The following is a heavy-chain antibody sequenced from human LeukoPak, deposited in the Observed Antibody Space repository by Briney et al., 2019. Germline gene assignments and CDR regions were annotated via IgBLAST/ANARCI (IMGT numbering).Heavy chain of an antibody. CDR3: ARVVYGGYCSGGSCYSGLSDNWFDP. CDR2: IYHSGST. Sequence: TLSLTCAVSGGSISSGGYSWSWIRQPPGKGLEWIGYIYHSGSTYYNPSLKSRVTISVDTSKNQFSLKLSSVTAADTAVYYCARVVYGGYCSGGSCYSGLSDNWFDPWGQGTLVTVSS. CDR1: GGSISSGGYS. J-gene: IGHJ5*02. V-gene: IGHV4-30-2*05. D-gene: IGHD2-15*01.